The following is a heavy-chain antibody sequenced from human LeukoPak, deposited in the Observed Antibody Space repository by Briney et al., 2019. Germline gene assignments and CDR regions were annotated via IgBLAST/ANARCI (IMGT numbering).Heavy chain of an antibody. V-gene: IGHV4-61*02. J-gene: IGHJ5*02. Sequence: TSQTLSLTCTVPGGSISSGSYYWSWIRQPAGKGLEWIGRIYTSGSTNYNPSLKSRATISVDTSKNQFSLKLTSVTAADTAVYYCARDLWSGTSGYYRLFDPWGQGTLVTVSS. CDR3: ARDLWSGTSGYYRLFDP. CDR1: GGSISSGSYY. CDR2: IYTSGST. D-gene: IGHD3-3*01.